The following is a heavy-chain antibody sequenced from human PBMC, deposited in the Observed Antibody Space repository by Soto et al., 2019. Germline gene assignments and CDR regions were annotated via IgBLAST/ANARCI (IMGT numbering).Heavy chain of an antibody. J-gene: IGHJ5*02. V-gene: IGHV4-59*01. Sequence: SETLSLTCTVSGGSISSYYWSWIRQPPGKGLEGIGYIYYSGSTNYNPSLKSRVTISVDTSKNQFSLKLSSVTAADTAVYYCARARQQVPAAMKSSSSGHAWFDPWGQGTLVTVSS. CDR2: IYYSGST. D-gene: IGHD2-2*01. CDR3: ARARQQVPAAMKSSSSGHAWFDP. CDR1: GGSISSYY.